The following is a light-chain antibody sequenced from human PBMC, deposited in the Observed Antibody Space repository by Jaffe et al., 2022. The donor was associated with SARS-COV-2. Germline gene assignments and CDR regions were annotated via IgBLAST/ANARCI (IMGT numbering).Light chain of an antibody. CDR2: GNS. V-gene: IGLV1-40*01. CDR1: SSNIGARYD. J-gene: IGLJ1*01. Sequence: QSVLTQPPSVSGAPGQRVTISCTGSSSNIGARYDVHWYQQLPGTAPKLLLSGNSNRPSGVPDRFSGSKSGTSAALAITGLQAEDEADYYCQSFDSSLTGYVFGTGTKVTVL. CDR3: QSFDSSLTGYV.